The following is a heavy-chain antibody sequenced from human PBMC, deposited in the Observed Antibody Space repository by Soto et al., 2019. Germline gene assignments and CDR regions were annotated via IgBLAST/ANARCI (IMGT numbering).Heavy chain of an antibody. Sequence: ASVKVSCKASGYIFSTSAISWVRQAPGQGLEWMGWINVYDGDTNFAQRLQGRVHMTTDTATSTAYMELRSLTSDDTAVYYCARGNKYYYYGMDVWGQGTAVTVSS. CDR1: GYIFSTSA. V-gene: IGHV1-18*01. CDR2: INVYDGDT. J-gene: IGHJ6*02. CDR3: ARGNKYYYYGMDV.